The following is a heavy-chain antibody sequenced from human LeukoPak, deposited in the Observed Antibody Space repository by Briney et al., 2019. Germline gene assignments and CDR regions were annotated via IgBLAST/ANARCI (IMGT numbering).Heavy chain of an antibody. CDR2: ISSSSSYI. CDR1: GFTFSSYS. D-gene: IGHD4-17*01. Sequence: GGSLRLSCAASGFTFSSYSMNWVRQAPGKGLEWVSSISSSSSYIYYADSVKGRFTISRHNSKNTLYLQMNSLSTEDTAVYYCARGPDNYGDPYFDYWGQGTLVTVSS. V-gene: IGHV3-21*04. CDR3: ARGPDNYGDPYFDY. J-gene: IGHJ4*02.